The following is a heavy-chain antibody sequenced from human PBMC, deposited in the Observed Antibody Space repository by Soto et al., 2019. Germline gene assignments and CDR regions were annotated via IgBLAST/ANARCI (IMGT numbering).Heavy chain of an antibody. CDR3: AKGYSYGPYYYYGMDV. CDR1: GGTFSSYT. D-gene: IGHD5-18*01. Sequence: QVQLVQSGAEVKKPGSSVKVSCKASGGTFSSYTISWVRQAPGQGLEWMGRNIHLLGIANYAQKFQGRVTITADKSTRPAYMELSSLRSEDTAVYYCAKGYSYGPYYYYGMDVWGQGTTVTVSS. J-gene: IGHJ6*02. CDR2: NIHLLGIA. V-gene: IGHV1-69*02.